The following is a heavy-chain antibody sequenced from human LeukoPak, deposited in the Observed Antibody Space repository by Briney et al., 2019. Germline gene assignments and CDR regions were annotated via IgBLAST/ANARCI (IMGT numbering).Heavy chain of an antibody. D-gene: IGHD2-2*02. CDR1: GFTFSSYA. CDR2: ISYEGSNK. Sequence: GGSLRLSCAAPGFTFSSYAMHWVCQAPGKGLEWVAVISYEGSNKYYADSVKGRFTISRDNSKNTLYLQMNSLRAEDTAVYYCARVGCSSTSCNTIHGSDNWFDPWGQGTLVTVSS. CDR3: ARVGCSSTSCNTIHGSDNWFDP. V-gene: IGHV3-30-3*01. J-gene: IGHJ5*02.